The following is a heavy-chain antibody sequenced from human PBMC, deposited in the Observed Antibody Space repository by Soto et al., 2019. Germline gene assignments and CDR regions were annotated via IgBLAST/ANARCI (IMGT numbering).Heavy chain of an antibody. CDR3: ARVRGIAARASQNYSSFDP. Sequence: ASVKVACKASGYTFTSYDINWVRQATGQGLEWMGWMNPNSGNTGYAQKFQGRVTMTRNTSISTAYVELSSLRSEDTAVYYCARVRGIAARASQNYSSFDPWGQGTLVTVSS. CDR1: GYTFTSYD. V-gene: IGHV1-8*01. J-gene: IGHJ5*02. CDR2: MNPNSGNT. D-gene: IGHD6-6*01.